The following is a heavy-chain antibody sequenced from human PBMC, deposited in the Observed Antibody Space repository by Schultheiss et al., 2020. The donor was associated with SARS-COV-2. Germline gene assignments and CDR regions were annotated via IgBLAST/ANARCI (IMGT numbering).Heavy chain of an antibody. CDR2: ISSSGSTI. CDR1: GFTFSDYY. Sequence: GGSLRLSCAASGFTFSDYYMSWIRQAPGKGLEWVSYISSSGSTIYYADSVKGRFTISRDNAKNSLYLQMNSLRAEDTAVYYCARDSIVVVPAAPYYFDYWGQGTLVTVSS. J-gene: IGHJ4*02. CDR3: ARDSIVVVPAAPYYFDY. D-gene: IGHD2-2*01. V-gene: IGHV3-11*01.